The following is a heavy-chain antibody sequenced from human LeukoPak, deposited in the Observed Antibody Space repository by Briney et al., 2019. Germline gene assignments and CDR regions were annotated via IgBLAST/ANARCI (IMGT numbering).Heavy chain of an antibody. CDR3: ARHVDTAMVPYNWFDP. CDR2: IYYSGST. V-gene: IGHV4-39*01. CDR1: GGSISSSSYY. Sequence: SETLSLTCTVSGGSISSSSYYWGWIRQPPGKGLEWIGSIYYSGSTYYNPSLKSRVTISADTSKNQFSLKLSSVTAADTAVYYCARHVDTAMVPYNWFDPWGQGTLVTVSS. D-gene: IGHD5-18*01. J-gene: IGHJ5*02.